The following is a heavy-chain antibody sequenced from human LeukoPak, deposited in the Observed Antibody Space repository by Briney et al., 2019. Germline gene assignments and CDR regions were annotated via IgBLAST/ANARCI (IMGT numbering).Heavy chain of an antibody. J-gene: IGHJ4*02. CDR3: TTVPSRRFDY. Sequence: GGSLRLSCAASGFTFSSYAMSWVRQAPGKGLEWVSIIYSGGNTYYADSLKGRFSISRDNSKNTLYLQMNSLRAEDTAVYYCTTVPSRRFDYWGQGTLVTVSS. D-gene: IGHD6-6*01. V-gene: IGHV3-66*01. CDR1: GFTFSSYA. CDR2: IYSGGNT.